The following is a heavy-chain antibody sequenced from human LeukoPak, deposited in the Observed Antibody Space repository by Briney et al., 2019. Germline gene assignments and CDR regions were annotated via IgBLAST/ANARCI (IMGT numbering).Heavy chain of an antibody. V-gene: IGHV3-30-3*01. Sequence: PGGSLRLSCAASGFTFSSYAMHWVRQAPGKGLEWVAVISYDGSNKYYADSVKGRFTISRDSSMNTLYLQMNSLRAEDTAVYYCAKEDSRTDFDYWGQGTLVTVSS. CDR1: GFTFSSYA. J-gene: IGHJ4*02. CDR2: ISYDGSNK. D-gene: IGHD1-14*01. CDR3: AKEDSRTDFDY.